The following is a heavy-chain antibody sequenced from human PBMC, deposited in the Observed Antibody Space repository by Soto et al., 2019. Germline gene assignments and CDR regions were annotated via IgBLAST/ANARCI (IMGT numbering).Heavy chain of an antibody. D-gene: IGHD2-15*01. CDR1: GASVSHGY. J-gene: IGHJ5*02. CDR3: ARSCYESTGFAVDP. V-gene: IGHV4-59*02. CDR2: MYFGGSF. Sequence: QMQLQASGPGLVKPSETLSLTCNVSGASVSHGYWSWIRQPPGKGLEWIGFMYFGGSFNYNPSLSSRATIAVETWRTQFSIKSPALTPSVTAVYSCARSCYESTGFAVDPWGQGTLVTVSS.